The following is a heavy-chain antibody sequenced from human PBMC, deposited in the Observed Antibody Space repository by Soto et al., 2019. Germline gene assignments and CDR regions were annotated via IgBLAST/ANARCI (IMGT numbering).Heavy chain of an antibody. CDR2: IGAYNDNI. J-gene: IGHJ1*01. D-gene: IGHD1-26*01. CDR1: GYTCTSYG. Sequence: QVQLVQSGAEVKKPGASVKVSCEASGYTCTSYGVSGVRQAPGQGLEWVGWIGAYNDNIQYAHKLQGRVTMTIDTSTNTAYMELRSLRSDDTAVYFCATPQRGELPVHHWGQGTLVTVSA. CDR3: ATPQRGELPVHH. V-gene: IGHV1-18*01.